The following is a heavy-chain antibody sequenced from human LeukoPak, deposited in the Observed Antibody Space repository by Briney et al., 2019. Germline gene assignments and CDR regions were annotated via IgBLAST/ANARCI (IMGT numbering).Heavy chain of an antibody. CDR3: ARDRGYNGDYYDSSGYFFDY. CDR2: INPNSGGT. J-gene: IGHJ4*02. D-gene: IGHD3-22*01. Sequence: ASVKVSCKASGYTFTGYYMHWVRQAPGQGLEWMGWINPNSGGTNYAQKFQGRVTMTRDTSISTAYMELSRLRSDDTAVYYCARDRGYNGDYYDSSGYFFDYWGQGTLVTVSS. V-gene: IGHV1-2*02. CDR1: GYTFTGYY.